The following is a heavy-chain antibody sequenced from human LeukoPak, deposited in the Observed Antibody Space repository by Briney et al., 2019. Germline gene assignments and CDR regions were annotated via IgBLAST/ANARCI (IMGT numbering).Heavy chain of an antibody. CDR2: XXXXGSNK. Sequence: GGSLRLSCAASGVTFSSYGMHWVRQAPGKGLEWXAXXXXXGSNKYYADSVKGRFTISRDNSKNTLYLQMNSLRAEDTAVYYCAREKTYYDILTGHRGPDYGMDVWGQGTTVTVSS. CDR1: GVTFSSYG. J-gene: IGHJ6*02. D-gene: IGHD3-9*01. CDR3: AREKTYYDILTGHRGPDYGMDV. V-gene: IGHV3-33*01.